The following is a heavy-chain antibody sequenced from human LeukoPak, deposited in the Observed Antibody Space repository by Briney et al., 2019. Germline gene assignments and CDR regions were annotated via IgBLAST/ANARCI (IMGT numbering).Heavy chain of an antibody. V-gene: IGHV4-39*07. CDR2: IYYSGST. Sequence: SETLSLTCTVSGGSISSSSYYWGWIRQPPGKGLELIGSIYYSGSTYYNPSLKSRVTISVDTSKNQFSLKLSSVTAADTAVYYCARDRCNSTTCASRGAFDIWGQGTMVTVSS. J-gene: IGHJ3*02. D-gene: IGHD2-2*01. CDR3: ARDRCNSTTCASRGAFDI. CDR1: GGSISSSSYY.